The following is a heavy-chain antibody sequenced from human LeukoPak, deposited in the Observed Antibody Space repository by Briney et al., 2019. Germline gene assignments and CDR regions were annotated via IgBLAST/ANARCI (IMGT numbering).Heavy chain of an antibody. CDR3: ARRALSPYGMDV. Sequence: SETLSLTCTVSGGSISSYYWSWVRQPPGKGLEWIGYIYYSGSTNYNPSLKSRVTISVDTSKNQFSLKLSSVTAADTAVYYCARRALSPYGMDVWGQGTTVTVSS. V-gene: IGHV4-59*08. CDR1: GGSISSYY. J-gene: IGHJ6*02. CDR2: IYYSGST.